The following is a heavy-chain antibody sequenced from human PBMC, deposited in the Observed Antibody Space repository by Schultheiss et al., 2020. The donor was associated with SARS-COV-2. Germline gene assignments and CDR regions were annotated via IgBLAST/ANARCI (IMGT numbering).Heavy chain of an antibody. J-gene: IGHJ4*02. Sequence: GGSLRLSCAASEFTFSNNWMSWVRQAPGKGLEWVANINQGGSGTFYVDSVKGRFTISRDNAKNLVYLQMNSLRAEDTAVYYCAKIFCTTTDCFYDYWGQGTLVTVSS. CDR1: EFTFSNNW. CDR3: AKIFCTTTDCFYDY. V-gene: IGHV3-7*05. CDR2: INQGGSGT. D-gene: IGHD3-9*01.